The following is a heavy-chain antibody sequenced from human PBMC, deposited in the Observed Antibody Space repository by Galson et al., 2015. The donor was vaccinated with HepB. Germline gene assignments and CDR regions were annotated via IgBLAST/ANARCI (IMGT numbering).Heavy chain of an antibody. V-gene: IGHV3-23*01. J-gene: IGHJ4*02. D-gene: IGHD1-1*01. CDR2: INYNGDHT. CDR1: GFTFGGHD. CDR3: AKDSNWESGN. Sequence: SLRLSCAGSGFTFGGHDMNWVRQAPGKGLEWVANINYNGDHTSYADSVRGRFTISRDNSRNTLYLQINSLGVDDTAFYYCAKDSNWESGNWGRGTLVTVSA.